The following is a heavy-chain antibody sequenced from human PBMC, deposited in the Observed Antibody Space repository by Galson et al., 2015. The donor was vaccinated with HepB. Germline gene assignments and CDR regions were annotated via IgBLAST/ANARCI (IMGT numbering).Heavy chain of an antibody. Sequence: SLRLSCAASGFTFSSYSMKWVRQAPGKGLEWVSSISSSSSHIYYAGSVTGRFTISRDSTKNSLYLQMNNLRAEDTAVYYCAGFWSGGDSWGQGTLVTVSS. D-gene: IGHD3-3*01. CDR3: AGFWSGGDS. J-gene: IGHJ4*02. V-gene: IGHV3-21*01. CDR2: ISSSSSHI. CDR1: GFTFSSYS.